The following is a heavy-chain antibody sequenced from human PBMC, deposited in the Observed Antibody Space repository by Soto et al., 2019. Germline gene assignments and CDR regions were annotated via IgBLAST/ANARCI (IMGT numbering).Heavy chain of an antibody. V-gene: IGHV3-30*18. J-gene: IGHJ4*02. CDR2: ISYDGSNK. Sequence: QVQLVESGGGVVQPGRSLRLSCAASGFTFSSYGMHWVRQAPGKGLEWVAVISYDGSNKYYADSVKGRFTISRDNSKNTLYLQMNSLRAEDTAVYYCAKVSYGDPGDYWGQGTLVTVSS. CDR1: GFTFSSYG. D-gene: IGHD4-17*01. CDR3: AKVSYGDPGDY.